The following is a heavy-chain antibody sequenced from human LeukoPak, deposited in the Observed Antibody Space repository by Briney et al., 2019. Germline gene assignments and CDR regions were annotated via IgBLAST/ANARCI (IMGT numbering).Heavy chain of an antibody. D-gene: IGHD6-13*01. CDR2: IYSGGST. V-gene: IGHV3-66*01. CDR1: GFTFSSNY. CDR3: ARGYSSRSIFDY. J-gene: IGHJ4*02. Sequence: GGSLRLSCAASGFTFSSNYMSWVRQAPGKGLEWVSVIYSGGSTYYADSVKGRFTISRDNSKNTLYLQMNSLRAEDTAVYYCARGYSSRSIFDYWGQGTLVTVSS.